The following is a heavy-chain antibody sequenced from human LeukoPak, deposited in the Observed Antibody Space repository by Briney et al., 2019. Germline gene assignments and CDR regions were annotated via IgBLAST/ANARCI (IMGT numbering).Heavy chain of an antibody. Sequence: RGSLRLSCAASGFTFSNAWMSWVRQAPGKGLEWVGRIRRKTDGGTTDYAAPVKGRFTISRDDSKNTLYLQMSSLSTEDTAVYYCTTVGLSGYYDRSGYYYFDYWGQGALVTVSS. J-gene: IGHJ4*02. D-gene: IGHD3-22*01. CDR2: IRRKTDGGTT. CDR1: GFTFSNAW. CDR3: TTVGLSGYYDRSGYYYFDY. V-gene: IGHV3-15*01.